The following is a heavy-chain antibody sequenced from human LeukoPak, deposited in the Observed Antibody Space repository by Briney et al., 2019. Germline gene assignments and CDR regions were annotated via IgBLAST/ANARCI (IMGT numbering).Heavy chain of an antibody. V-gene: IGHV4-39*07. CDR1: GGSISSSSYY. Sequence: SETLSLTCTVSGGSISSSSYYWGWIRQPPGKGLEWIGSIYYSGSTYYNPSLKSRVTISVDTSKNQFSLKLSSVTAADTAVYYCASQWSGELFAFDIWGQGTMVTVSS. CDR3: ASQWSGELFAFDI. J-gene: IGHJ3*02. D-gene: IGHD3-10*01. CDR2: IYYSGST.